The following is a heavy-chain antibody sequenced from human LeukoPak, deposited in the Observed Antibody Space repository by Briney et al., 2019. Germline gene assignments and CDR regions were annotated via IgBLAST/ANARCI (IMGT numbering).Heavy chain of an antibody. CDR1: GFTVSSNY. CDR3: ATIVPDVAATLTFDY. D-gene: IGHD2-15*01. J-gene: IGHJ4*02. Sequence: SGGSLRLPCAASGFTVSSNYMSWVRQVPGKGLEWVSVIYSGGSTYYADSVKGRFTISRDNSKNTLYLQMNSLRAEDTAVYYCATIVPDVAATLTFDYWGQGTLVTVSS. CDR2: IYSGGST. V-gene: IGHV3-66*01.